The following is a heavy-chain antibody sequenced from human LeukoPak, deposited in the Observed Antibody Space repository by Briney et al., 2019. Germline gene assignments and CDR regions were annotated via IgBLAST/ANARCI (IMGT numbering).Heavy chain of an antibody. CDR2: IYYSGST. CDR3: ARGETNWNYFGNWFDP. D-gene: IGHD1-7*01. CDR1: GGSISSSSYY. Sequence: SETLSLTCTVSGGSISSSSYYWGWIRQPPGKGLEWIGSIYYSGSTYYNPSLKSRVTISVDTSKNQFSLKLSSVTAADTAVYYCARGETNWNYFGNWFDPWGQGTLVTVSS. J-gene: IGHJ5*02. V-gene: IGHV4-39*07.